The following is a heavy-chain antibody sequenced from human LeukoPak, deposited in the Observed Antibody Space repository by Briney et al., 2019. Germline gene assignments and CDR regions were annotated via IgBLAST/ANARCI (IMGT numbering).Heavy chain of an antibody. D-gene: IGHD6-19*01. Sequence: PGGSLRLSCAASGFTFSTYRMNWVRQAPGKGLEWVSSISSSSSYIYYADSVKGRFTISRDNAKNSLYLQMNSLRAEDTAVYYCARLHLPGIAVAGTGYWGQGTLVTVSS. CDR2: ISSSSSYI. CDR3: ARLHLPGIAVAGTGY. CDR1: GFTFSTYR. J-gene: IGHJ4*02. V-gene: IGHV3-21*01.